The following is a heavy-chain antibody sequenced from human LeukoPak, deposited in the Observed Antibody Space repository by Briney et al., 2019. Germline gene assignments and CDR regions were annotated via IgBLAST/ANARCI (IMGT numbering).Heavy chain of an antibody. CDR2: IIPIFGTA. CDR3: ARGPTPGDYFDY. Sequence: GASVKVSCKASGGTFSSYAISWVRQAPGQGLEWMGGIIPIFGTANYAQKFQGRVTITADESTSTAYMELSSLRSEDTAVYYCARGPTPGDYFDYWGQGTLVTVSS. J-gene: IGHJ4*02. D-gene: IGHD3-10*01. CDR1: GGTFSSYA. V-gene: IGHV1-69*13.